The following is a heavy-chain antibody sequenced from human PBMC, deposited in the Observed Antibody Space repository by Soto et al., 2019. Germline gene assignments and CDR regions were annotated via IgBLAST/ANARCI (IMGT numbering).Heavy chain of an antibody. Sequence: QVQLQESGPGLVKPSGTLSLTCAVSGGSISSSNWWSWVRQPPGKGLAWIGEIYHSGSTNYNPSLKSRGTISVDKSKNQFALKLSAVTAADTAVYYCAVANYGDYLDYWGQGTLVTVSS. CDR3: AVANYGDYLDY. J-gene: IGHJ4*02. CDR1: GGSISSSNW. V-gene: IGHV4-4*02. CDR2: IYHSGST. D-gene: IGHD4-17*01.